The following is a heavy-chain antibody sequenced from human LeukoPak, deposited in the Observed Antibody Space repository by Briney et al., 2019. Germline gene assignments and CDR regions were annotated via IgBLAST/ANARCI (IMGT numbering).Heavy chain of an antibody. Sequence: PSETLSLTCTVSGGSISNYYWSWIRQPPGKGLEWIGYIHSSGSTNYNPSLKSRVTISVDTSKNQFSLKLSSVTAADTAVYYCARDTLTMVRGVIIWGQGTLVTVSS. CDR3: ARDTLTMVRGVII. CDR2: IHSSGST. CDR1: GGSISNYY. J-gene: IGHJ4*02. D-gene: IGHD3-10*01. V-gene: IGHV4-59*01.